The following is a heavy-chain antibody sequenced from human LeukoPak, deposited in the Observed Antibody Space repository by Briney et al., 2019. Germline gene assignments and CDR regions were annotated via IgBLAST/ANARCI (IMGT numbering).Heavy chain of an antibody. Sequence: GGSLRLSCAASGFTFDDYAMHWVRQAPGKGLEWVSLISGDGSSTSYADSVKGRFTISRDNSKNSLCLQMNRLRTEDTAFYYCAKVGHLVGTSGAFDIWGQGTMVTVS. CDR1: GFTFDDYA. D-gene: IGHD1-26*01. V-gene: IGHV3-43*02. CDR2: ISGDGSST. CDR3: AKVGHLVGTSGAFDI. J-gene: IGHJ3*02.